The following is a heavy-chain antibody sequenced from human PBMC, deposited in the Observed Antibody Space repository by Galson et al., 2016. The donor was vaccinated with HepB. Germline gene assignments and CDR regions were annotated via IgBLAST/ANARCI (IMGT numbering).Heavy chain of an antibody. J-gene: IGHJ4*02. CDR1: NDSISNSIYY. CDR2: VHSSGIP. D-gene: IGHD1-20*01. V-gene: IGHV4-61*05. Sequence: SETLSLTCTVSNDSISNSIYYWGWLRQPPGKGLEWIGFVHSSGIPNYNPTLKSRVTISAETSKNLFSLKVSSVTAADTAFYYCARSYNWSLDFWGPGTLITDSS. CDR3: ARSYNWSLDF.